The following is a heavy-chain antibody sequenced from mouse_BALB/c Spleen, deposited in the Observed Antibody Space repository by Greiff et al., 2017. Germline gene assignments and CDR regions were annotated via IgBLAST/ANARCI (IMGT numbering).Heavy chain of an antibody. Sequence: EVQVVESGGGLVQPGGSLRLSCATSGFTFTDYYMSWVRQPPGKALEWLGFIRNKANGYTTEYSASVKGRFTISRDNSQSILYLQMNTLRAEDSATYYCARDVRFLSYWGQGTSVTVSS. CDR3: ARDVRFLSY. CDR2: IRNKANGYTT. J-gene: IGHJ4*01. V-gene: IGHV7-3*02. CDR1: GFTFTDYY.